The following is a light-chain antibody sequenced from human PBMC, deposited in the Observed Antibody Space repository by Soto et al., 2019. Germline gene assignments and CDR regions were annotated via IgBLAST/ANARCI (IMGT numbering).Light chain of an antibody. J-gene: IGLJ1*01. CDR2: DVN. CDR3: SSYTGSSTFV. V-gene: IGLV2-14*01. Sequence: QSALTQPASVSGSPVQSITISCTGTSSDVGGYNYVSWYQQLPGKAPKLMIYDVNNRPSGVSNRFSGSKSGNTASLTISGLQAEDEADYYCSSYTGSSTFVFGTGTKVTV. CDR1: SSDVGGYNY.